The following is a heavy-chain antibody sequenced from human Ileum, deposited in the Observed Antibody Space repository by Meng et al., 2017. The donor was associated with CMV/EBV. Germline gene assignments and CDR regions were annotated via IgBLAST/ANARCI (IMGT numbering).Heavy chain of an antibody. J-gene: IGHJ4*02. CDR3: ATLGSSDQGARDH. D-gene: IGHD3-22*01. CDR2: SSSKANRHAT. CDR1: GSILGVSC. Sequence: SGSILGVSCLHCGRQASGKGLEWVLRSSSKANRHATEYAASVAGRFTISRSDSKNTAYLEMNSLKPDDTAVYYCATLGSSDQGARDHWGQGTLVTVSS. V-gene: IGHV3-73*01.